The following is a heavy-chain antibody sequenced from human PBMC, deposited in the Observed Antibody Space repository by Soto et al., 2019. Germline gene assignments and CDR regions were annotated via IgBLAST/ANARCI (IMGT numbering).Heavy chain of an antibody. D-gene: IGHD4-17*01. CDR1: GGSISSGGYS. V-gene: IGHV4-30-2*01. CDR3: ARAMTTVTTLDY. Sequence: QLQLQESGSGLVKPSQTLSLTCAVSGGSISSGGYSWSWIRQPPGKGLEWIGYIYHSGSTYYNPSLKSRVXXXVXXSKNQFSLKLSSGTAADTAVYYCARAMTTVTTLDYWGQGTLVTVSS. CDR2: IYHSGST. J-gene: IGHJ4*02.